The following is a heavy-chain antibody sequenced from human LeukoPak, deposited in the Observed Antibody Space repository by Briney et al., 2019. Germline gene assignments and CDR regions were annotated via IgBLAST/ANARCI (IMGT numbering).Heavy chain of an antibody. Sequence: ASVKVSCKASGYTFTSYYMHWVRQAPGQGLEWMGIINPSGGSTSYAQKFQGRVTMTRDTSTSTVYMELSSLRSEDTAVYYCARDIWLLGRDGYNYSDYWGQGTLSPSPQ. D-gene: IGHD5-24*01. CDR1: GYTFTSYY. CDR2: INPSGGST. V-gene: IGHV1-46*03. J-gene: IGHJ4*02. CDR3: ARDIWLLGRDGYNYSDY.